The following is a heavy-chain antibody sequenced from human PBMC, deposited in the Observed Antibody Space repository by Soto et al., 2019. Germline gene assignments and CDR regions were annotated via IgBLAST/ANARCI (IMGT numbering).Heavy chain of an antibody. CDR2: INPSGGST. J-gene: IGHJ4*02. V-gene: IGHV1-46*01. Sequence: SVKVCWKACGYTFTTNDMHWVRQSPGQGLEWMGTINPSGGSTSYAQKFQGRVTMTRDTSTSTVYMELSSLRSEDTAGYYCTCVLLGYWAQRTLVTVSS. CDR3: TCVLLGY. CDR1: GYTFTTND. D-gene: IGHD1-26*01.